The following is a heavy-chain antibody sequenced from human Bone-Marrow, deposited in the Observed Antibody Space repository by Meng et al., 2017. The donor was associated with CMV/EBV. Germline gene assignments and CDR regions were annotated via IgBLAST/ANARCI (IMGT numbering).Heavy chain of an antibody. Sequence: GESLKISCAASGFSVSTNYMSWVRQAPGKALEWVSIVYSDGTTYYTDSVKGRFTISRDYAKDTLHLQMNSLRAEDTALYYCGRYCTTSTCYSAFDVWGQGTTVTVSS. CDR1: GFSVSTNY. J-gene: IGHJ3*01. D-gene: IGHD2-2*02. V-gene: IGHV3-53*01. CDR3: GRYCTTSTCYSAFDV. CDR2: VYSDGTT.